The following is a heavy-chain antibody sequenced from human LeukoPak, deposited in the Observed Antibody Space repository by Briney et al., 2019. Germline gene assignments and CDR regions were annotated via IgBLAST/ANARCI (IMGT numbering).Heavy chain of an antibody. Sequence: GASVMVSCKASGYTFTVYYIHWVRQAPGQGLEWMGWINPNSGDTNYAQKFQDRVTLTRDTSVGTAYLELTNLRSGDTAVYYCARPYGDYYNWFDPWGQGTLVTVSS. V-gene: IGHV1-2*02. CDR1: GYTFTVYY. J-gene: IGHJ5*02. CDR2: INPNSGDT. D-gene: IGHD4-17*01. CDR3: ARPYGDYYNWFDP.